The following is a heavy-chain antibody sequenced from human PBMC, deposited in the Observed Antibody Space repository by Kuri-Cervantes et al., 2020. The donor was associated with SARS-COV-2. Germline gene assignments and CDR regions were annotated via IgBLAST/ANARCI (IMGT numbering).Heavy chain of an antibody. CDR3: ARAAEGRYYFDY. CDR1: GYTSTGYY. V-gene: IGHV1-2*02. CDR2: INPNSGGT. Sequence: ASVKVSCKASGYTSTGYYMHWVRQAPGQGLEWMGWINPNSGGTNYAQKFQGRVTMTRDTSISTAYMELSRLRSDDTAVYYCARAAEGRYYFDYWGQGTLVTVSS. J-gene: IGHJ4*02.